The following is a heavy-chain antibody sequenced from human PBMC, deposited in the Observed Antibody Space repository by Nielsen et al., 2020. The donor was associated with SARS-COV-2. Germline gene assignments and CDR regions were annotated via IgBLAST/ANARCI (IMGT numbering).Heavy chain of an antibody. Sequence: GVLKISCAAPGFTVSRYNMNWVRQAPGKGLEWVSIIYSDGSTYYAGSVKGRLTISRDNSKNTLYLQMNSLRAEDTAVYYCARGGGGMDVWGQGTTVTVSS. J-gene: IGHJ6*02. D-gene: IGHD3-16*01. V-gene: IGHV3-53*01. CDR2: IYSDGST. CDR3: ARGGGGMDV. CDR1: GFTVSRYN.